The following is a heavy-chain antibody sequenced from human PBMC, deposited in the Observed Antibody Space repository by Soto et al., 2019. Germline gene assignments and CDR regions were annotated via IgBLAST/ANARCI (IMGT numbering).Heavy chain of an antibody. Sequence: QVQLVQSGAEVKRPGSSVKLSCKASGGTFTYYGISWVRQAPGQGLEWMGGIIPIIGPATYAQKFQGRLTITADQSTSTAYMELRSLRSADTALYSCARDLGTTIAGPPRTETYGWLDPWGQGTLVTVSS. CDR3: ARDLGTTIAGPPRTETYGWLDP. J-gene: IGHJ5*02. V-gene: IGHV1-69*01. CDR2: IIPIIGPA. D-gene: IGHD3-22*01. CDR1: GGTFTYYG.